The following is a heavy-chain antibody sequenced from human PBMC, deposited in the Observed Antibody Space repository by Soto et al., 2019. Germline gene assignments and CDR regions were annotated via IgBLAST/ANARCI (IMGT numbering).Heavy chain of an antibody. D-gene: IGHD1-26*01. J-gene: IGHJ3*02. CDR3: ARVEVGATKGAFDI. CDR1: GFTFSSYW. CDR2: INSDGSIT. Sequence: GGSLRLSCAASGFTFSSYWMHWVRQAPGKGLVWVSRINSDGSITSYADSVKGRFTISRDNAKDTLYLQMNSLRAEDTAVYYCARVEVGATKGAFDIWGPGTMVTVSS. V-gene: IGHV3-74*01.